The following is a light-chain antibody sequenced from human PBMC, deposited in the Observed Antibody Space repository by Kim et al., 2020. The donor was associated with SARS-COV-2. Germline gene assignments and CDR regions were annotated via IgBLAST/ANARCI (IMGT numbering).Light chain of an antibody. CDR2: GKN. CDR1: SLRSYY. V-gene: IGLV3-19*01. J-gene: IGLJ3*02. Sequence: AVGQTVRITCQVDSLRSYYASWYQQKPGQAPVIVIYGKNNRPSGIPDRFSGSSSGNTASLTITGAQAEDEADYYCNSRDSSGNHWVFGGGTQLTVL. CDR3: NSRDSSGNHWV.